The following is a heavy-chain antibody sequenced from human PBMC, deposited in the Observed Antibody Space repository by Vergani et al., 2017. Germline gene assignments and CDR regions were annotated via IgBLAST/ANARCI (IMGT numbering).Heavy chain of an antibody. CDR3: ATDANRCPRDYYYYYMDV. V-gene: IGHV1-24*01. Sequence: QVQLVQSGAEVKKPGASVKVSCKVSGYTLTELSMHWVRQAPGKGLEWMGGFDPEDGETIYAQKFQGRVTMTEDTSTDTAYMELSSLRSEDTAVYYCATDANRCPRDYYYYYMDVWGKGTTVTVSS. CDR1: GYTLTELS. J-gene: IGHJ6*03. D-gene: IGHD1-14*01. CDR2: FDPEDGET.